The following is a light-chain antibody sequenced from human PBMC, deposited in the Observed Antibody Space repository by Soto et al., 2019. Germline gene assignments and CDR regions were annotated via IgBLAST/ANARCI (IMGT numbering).Light chain of an antibody. J-gene: IGLJ2*01. Sequence: QSVLTQPPSVSEAPRQWVTISCSGSSSNIGNNAVNWYQQLPGKAPKLLIYYDDLLPSGVSDRFSGSKSGTSASLAISGPQSEDDADYYCAAWDDSLNGVIFGGGTKLTVL. CDR1: SSNIGNNA. V-gene: IGLV1-36*01. CDR2: YDD. CDR3: AAWDDSLNGVI.